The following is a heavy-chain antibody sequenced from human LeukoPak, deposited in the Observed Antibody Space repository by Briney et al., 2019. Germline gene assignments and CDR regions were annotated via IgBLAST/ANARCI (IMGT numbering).Heavy chain of an antibody. CDR2: INHGGST. CDR1: GGSFSGHY. D-gene: IGHD6-13*01. V-gene: IGHV4-34*01. CDR3: ARGRYVTTRGGAAAGFLDY. J-gene: IGHJ4*02. Sequence: SETLSLTCAVSGGSFSGHYWNWIRQPPGKVLEWIGEINHGGSTNYNPSLKSRVTISVDTSQNQFSLRLSSVTAADTAVYYCARGRYVTTRGGAAAGFLDYWGQGTLVTVST.